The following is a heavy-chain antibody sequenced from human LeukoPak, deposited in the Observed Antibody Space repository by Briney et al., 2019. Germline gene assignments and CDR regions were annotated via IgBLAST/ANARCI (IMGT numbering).Heavy chain of an antibody. Sequence: SETLSLTCTVSGGSISTYYWSWVRQSPGKGLEWIGCVQYSGNTKYNPLFKSRVTISVDTSKNQFSLKLRSVTAADTAVYYCAARGQGSSLSYFVYWGQGTLVTVSS. CDR2: VQYSGNT. CDR3: AARGQGSSLSYFVY. CDR1: GGSISTYY. J-gene: IGHJ4*02. D-gene: IGHD3-10*01. V-gene: IGHV4-59*01.